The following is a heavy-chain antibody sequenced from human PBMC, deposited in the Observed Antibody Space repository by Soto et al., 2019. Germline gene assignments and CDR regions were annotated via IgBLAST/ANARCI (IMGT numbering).Heavy chain of an antibody. CDR1: GFSFSGYA. CDR3: AKNSKGYSGSYFDY. D-gene: IGHD1-26*01. J-gene: IGHJ4*02. V-gene: IGHV3-23*01. Sequence: EVQLLESGGGVGQPGGSLRLSCAATGFSFSGYAMSWVRQAAGKGLEWVSTISGSGASTFYADSVKGRFTISRDNSKNTCYLQINSLRAEDPAVYYCAKNSKGYSGSYFDYWDQGTLVTVSS. CDR2: ISGSGAST.